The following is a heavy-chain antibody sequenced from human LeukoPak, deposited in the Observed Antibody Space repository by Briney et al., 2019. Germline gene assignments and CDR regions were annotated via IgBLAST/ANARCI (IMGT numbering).Heavy chain of an antibody. CDR1: GYTFISYY. V-gene: IGHV1-46*01. CDR3: ARGQSYYDSSAYYYEGDAFHI. J-gene: IGHJ3*02. CDR2: INPSGGST. Sequence: ASVKVSCKASGYTFISYYMHWVRQAPGQGLEWMGIINPSGGSTSYAQKFQGRVTMTRDMSTSTVYMELSSLRSEDTAVYYCARGQSYYDSSAYYYEGDAFHIWGQGTIVTVSS. D-gene: IGHD3-22*01.